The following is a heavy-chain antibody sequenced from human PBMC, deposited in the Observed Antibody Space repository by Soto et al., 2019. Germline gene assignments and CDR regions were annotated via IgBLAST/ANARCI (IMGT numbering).Heavy chain of an antibody. CDR2: ISYGGSNK. V-gene: IGHV3-30-3*01. J-gene: IGHJ5*01. CDR3: ANAAEALGGRFGRRWFDP. Sequence: GGSLRLSCAASGFTLSSYAMHWVRQAPGKGLEWVSGISYGGSNKYYADSLRGRFTISRDNSDNLLYLQMNSLRAEHTAAHYCANAAEALGGRFGRRWFDPWGQGTLVTVSS. D-gene: IGHD2-15*01. CDR1: GFTLSSYA.